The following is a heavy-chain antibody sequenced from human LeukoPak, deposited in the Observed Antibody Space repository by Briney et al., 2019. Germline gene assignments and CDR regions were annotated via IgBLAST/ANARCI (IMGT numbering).Heavy chain of an antibody. Sequence: TGGSLRLSCAASGFTFGSYAMSWVRRAPGKGLEWVSAISGSGGSTYYADSVKGRFTISRDNSKNTLYLQMNSLRAEDTAVYYCAKGVRGYYYYGMDVWGQGTTVTVSS. CDR2: ISGSGGST. J-gene: IGHJ6*02. V-gene: IGHV3-23*01. CDR3: AKGVRGYYYYGMDV. CDR1: GFTFGSYA.